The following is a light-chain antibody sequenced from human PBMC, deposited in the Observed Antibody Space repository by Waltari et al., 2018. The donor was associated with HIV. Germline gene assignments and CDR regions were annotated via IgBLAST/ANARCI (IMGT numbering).Light chain of an antibody. CDR1: SGSIASNY. CDR2: EDN. CDR3: QSYDSNTFWV. V-gene: IGLV6-57*01. J-gene: IGLJ3*02. Sequence: NFMLTQPHSVSESPGKTVTISCTRSSGSIASNYVQWYQQRPDSSPSTVIYEDNQRPSGVPERFSGSIDRSSNSASLTISGLKTEDEADYYCQSYDSNTFWVFGGGTKLTVL.